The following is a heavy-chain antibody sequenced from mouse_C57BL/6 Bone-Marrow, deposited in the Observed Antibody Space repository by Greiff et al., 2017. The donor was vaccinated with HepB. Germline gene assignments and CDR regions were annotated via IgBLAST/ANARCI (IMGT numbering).Heavy chain of an antibody. D-gene: IGHD1-1*01. Sequence: VKLEESGPGLVAPSQSLSITCTVSGFSLTSYGVHWVRQPPGKGLEWLVVIWSDGSTTYNSALKSRLSISKDNSKSQVFLKMNSLQTDDTAMYYCARHGDGSSYWYFDVWGTGTTVTVSS. CDR2: IWSDGST. J-gene: IGHJ1*03. CDR1: GFSLTSYG. CDR3: ARHGDGSSYWYFDV. V-gene: IGHV2-6-1*01.